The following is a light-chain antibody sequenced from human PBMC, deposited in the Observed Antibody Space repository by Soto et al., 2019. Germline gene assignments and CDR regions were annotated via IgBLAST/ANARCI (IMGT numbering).Light chain of an antibody. Sequence: PGERATLSCRASESVSSSYLAWYQQKPGQAPRLLIYGASSRATGIPDRFSGSGSGTDFTLTISRLEPEDFSVYYCQQYNNSPLTFGGGTKVDIK. CDR1: ESVSSSY. J-gene: IGKJ4*01. CDR2: GAS. V-gene: IGKV3-20*01. CDR3: QQYNNSPLT.